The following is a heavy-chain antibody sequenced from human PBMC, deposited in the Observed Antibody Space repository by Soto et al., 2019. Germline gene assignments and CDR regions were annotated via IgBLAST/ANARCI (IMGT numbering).Heavy chain of an antibody. CDR1: GYTFTGYY. J-gene: IGHJ4*02. Sequence: GASGKVSCKASGYTFTGYYMHWVRQAPGQGLEWMGWINPNSGGTNYAQKFQGWVTMTRDTSISTAYMELSRLRSDDTAVYYCARVAAAGTALFDYWGQGTLVTVSS. CDR3: ARVAAAGTALFDY. CDR2: INPNSGGT. V-gene: IGHV1-2*04. D-gene: IGHD6-13*01.